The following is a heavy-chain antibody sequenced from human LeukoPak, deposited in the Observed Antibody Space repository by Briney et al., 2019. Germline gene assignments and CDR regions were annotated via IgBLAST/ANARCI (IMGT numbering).Heavy chain of an antibody. J-gene: IGHJ6*02. V-gene: IGHV4-61*05. CDR2: IYYSGST. Sequence: SETLSLTCTVSGGSISSSSYYWGWIRQPPGKGLEWIGYIYYSGSTNYNPSLKSRVTISVDTSKNQFSLKLSSVTAADTAVYYCASTYGSGSYYGNYYYYGMDVWGQGTTVTVSS. CDR1: GGSISSSSYY. D-gene: IGHD3-10*01. CDR3: ASTYGSGSYYGNYYYYGMDV.